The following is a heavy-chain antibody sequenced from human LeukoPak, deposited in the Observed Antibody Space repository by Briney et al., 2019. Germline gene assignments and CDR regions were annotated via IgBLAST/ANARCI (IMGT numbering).Heavy chain of an antibody. Sequence: PGRSLRLSCAASGFTFDDYAMHWVRQAPGKGLEWVSGISWNSGSIGYADSVKGRFTISRDNAKNSLYLQMNSLRAEDTALYYCAKDLVEQKNQPGAYGMDVWGQGTTVTVSS. V-gene: IGHV3-9*01. CDR2: ISWNSGSI. J-gene: IGHJ6*02. CDR1: GFTFDDYA. CDR3: AKDLVEQKNQPGAYGMDV. D-gene: IGHD1/OR15-1a*01.